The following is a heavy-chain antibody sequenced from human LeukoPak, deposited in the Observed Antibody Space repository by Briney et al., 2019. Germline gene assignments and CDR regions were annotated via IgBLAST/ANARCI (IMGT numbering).Heavy chain of an antibody. V-gene: IGHV4-4*07. CDR2: IYSSGST. CDR1: GASISVFH. J-gene: IGHJ4*02. Sequence: PSETLSLTCTVSGASISVFHWTWFRQPAGKGLEWIGLIYSSGSTLFNPSLKSRVAMSVDLTKNQLSLKLTSVTAADTAMYYCARKDADYWGRGTLVTVSS. CDR3: ARKDADY.